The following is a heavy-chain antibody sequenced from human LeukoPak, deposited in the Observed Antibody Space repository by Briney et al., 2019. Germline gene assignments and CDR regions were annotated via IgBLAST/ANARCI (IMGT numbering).Heavy chain of an antibody. CDR3: ANFFGNNLGY. J-gene: IGHJ4*02. CDR1: GLIFSDHY. D-gene: IGHD5-24*01. V-gene: IGHV3-72*01. CDR2: SRNKANSYIT. Sequence: GGSLRLSCAASGLIFSDHYMDWVRQAPGKGLEWVGRSRNKANSYITEYAASVEGRFTISRDDSKNSLYLQMNSLKTEDTAVYYCANFFGNNLGYWGQGTLVTVSS.